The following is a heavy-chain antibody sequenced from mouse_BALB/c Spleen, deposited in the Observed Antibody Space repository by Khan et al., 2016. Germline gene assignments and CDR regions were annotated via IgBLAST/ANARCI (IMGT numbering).Heavy chain of an antibody. CDR2: ISFSGST. D-gene: IGHD1-1*01. V-gene: IGHV3-2*02. CDR3: TRGGSSYEGAMDC. Sequence: EVQLQESGPGLVKPSQSLSLTCTVTGYSITSDYAWNWIRQFPGNKLEWMGYISFSGSTSYNPSLNSRFSITRDTSKNQFFLQLNSGTTEDTATYYCTRGGSSYEGAMDCWGQGTSVTVSS. CDR1: GYSITSDYA. J-gene: IGHJ4*01.